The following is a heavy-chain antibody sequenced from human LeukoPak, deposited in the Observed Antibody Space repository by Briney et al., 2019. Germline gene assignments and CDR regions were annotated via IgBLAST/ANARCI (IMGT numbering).Heavy chain of an antibody. V-gene: IGHV4-39*07. CDR1: GGSINNYY. J-gene: IGHJ4*02. D-gene: IGHD3-10*01. CDR2: IYYSGDT. CDR3: ARGYGSGSYFVY. Sequence: SETLSLTCTVSGGSINNYYWGWIRQPPGKGLEWIGSIYYSGDTYYNPSLKSRVTISIDTSKNQFSLKLSSVTAADTAVYYCARGYGSGSYFVYWGQGTLVTVSS.